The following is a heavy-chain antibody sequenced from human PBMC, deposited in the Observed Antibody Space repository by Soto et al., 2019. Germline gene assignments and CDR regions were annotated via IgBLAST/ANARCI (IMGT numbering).Heavy chain of an antibody. Sequence: EVQLVESGGGLVQPGGSLRLACVASGFTFSSYWMTWVRQAPGKGLEWVANIKPDGSERYYVDSVRGRFTISRGNAEGSLYLQMNSLRVDETVVYYCARDDGVRTVDYWGQGTLVTVSS. D-gene: IGHD3-10*01. V-gene: IGHV3-7*01. CDR1: GFTFSSYW. CDR2: IKPDGSER. J-gene: IGHJ4*02. CDR3: ARDDGVRTVDY.